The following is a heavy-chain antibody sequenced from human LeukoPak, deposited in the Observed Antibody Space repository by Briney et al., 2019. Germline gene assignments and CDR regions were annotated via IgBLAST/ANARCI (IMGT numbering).Heavy chain of an antibody. J-gene: IGHJ6*03. CDR3: ARRGYTYAYEYYYYYYMDV. V-gene: IGHV3-7*01. CDR1: GFTFSSYW. CDR2: IKQDGSEK. D-gene: IGHD5-18*01. Sequence: PGGSLRLSCAASGFTFSSYWMSWVRQAPGKGLEWVANIKQDGSEKYYVDSVKGRFTISRDNAKNSLYLQMNSLGAEDTAVYYCARRGYTYAYEYYYYYYMDVWGKGTTVTVSS.